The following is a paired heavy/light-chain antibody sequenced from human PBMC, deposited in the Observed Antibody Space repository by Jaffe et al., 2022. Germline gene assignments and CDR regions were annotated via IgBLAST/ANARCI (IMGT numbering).Heavy chain of an antibody. D-gene: IGHD3-10*01. Sequence: QVQLQESGPGLVKSSETLSLTCAVSGFYISIGYYWVWIRQPPGKGLEWIGSIYHSGSSYYNPSLKSRVSISVDTSKNQFSLNLTSVTAADTAVYYCARWPVVRGVIPDFYFDYWGQGTLVTVSS. J-gene: IGHJ4*02. CDR1: GFYISIGYY. CDR3: ARWPVVRGVIPDFYFDY. CDR2: IYHSGSS. V-gene: IGHV4-38-2*01.
Light chain of an antibody. J-gene: IGLJ2*01. CDR2: RDT. CDR1: NIGRIN. Sequence: SYDLTQPLSVSVALGQTASITCGGNNIGRINVHWYQQKPGQAPVLVIYRDTNRPSGIPERFSGSNSGNTATLTISRAQAGDEADYYCQVWDSSTYVVFGGGTKLTVL. V-gene: IGLV3-9*01. CDR3: QVWDSSTYVV.